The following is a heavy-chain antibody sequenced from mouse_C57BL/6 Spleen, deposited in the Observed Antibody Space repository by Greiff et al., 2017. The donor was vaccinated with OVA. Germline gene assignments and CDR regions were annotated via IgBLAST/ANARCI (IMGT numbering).Heavy chain of an antibody. CDR2: IYPGSGST. D-gene: IGHD2-2*01. Sequence: VQLQQPGAELVKPGASVKMSCKASGYTFTSYWITWVKQRPGQGLEWIGDIYPGSGSTNYNEKFKSKATLTVDTSSSTAYMQLSSLTSEDSAVYYCARPGYDGGDFAYYAMDYWGQGTSVTVSS. CDR1: GYTFTSYW. V-gene: IGHV1-55*01. CDR3: ARPGYDGGDFAYYAMDY. J-gene: IGHJ4*01.